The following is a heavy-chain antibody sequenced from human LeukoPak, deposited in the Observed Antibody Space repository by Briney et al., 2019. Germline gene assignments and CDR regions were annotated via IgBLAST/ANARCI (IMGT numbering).Heavy chain of an antibody. CDR3: AKDLENYYGSGSPLTPPGY. D-gene: IGHD3-10*01. CDR1: GFTISSYG. Sequence: PGGSLRLSCAASGFTISSYGMHWVRQAPGKGLEWVAVISYDGSNKYYADSVKGRFTISRDNSKNTLYLQMNSLRAEDTAVYYCAKDLENYYGSGSPLTPPGYWGQGTLVTVSS. CDR2: ISYDGSNK. J-gene: IGHJ4*02. V-gene: IGHV3-30*18.